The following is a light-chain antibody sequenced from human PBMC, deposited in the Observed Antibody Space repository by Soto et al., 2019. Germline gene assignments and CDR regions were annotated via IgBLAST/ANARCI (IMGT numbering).Light chain of an antibody. V-gene: IGKV3-20*01. CDR3: QQYGTSPTT. CDR2: GAS. Sequence: EIVLAQSPDTLPLSPGERVILSCRASQSIRSNHLAWYQQKPGQAPRPLMYGASIRATGIPDRFSGSGSGTDFPLTISRLEPEDFGVYYCQQYGTSPTTFGQGTRLDIK. CDR1: QSIRSNH. J-gene: IGKJ5*01.